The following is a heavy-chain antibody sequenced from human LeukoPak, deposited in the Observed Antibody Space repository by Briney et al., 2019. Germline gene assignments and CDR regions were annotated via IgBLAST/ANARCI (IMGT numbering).Heavy chain of an antibody. CDR1: GGSISGTNW. Sequence: NASGTLSLTCGVSGGSISGTNWWSWVRQPPGQGLEWIGEISLAGQTNCNPSLNGRVTMSLDKSSNQLSLHLTSVTAADTATYFCLRESGPFCPFGYWGQGTLVIVSS. CDR2: ISLAGQT. CDR3: LRESGPFCPFGY. V-gene: IGHV4-4*02. D-gene: IGHD1-26*01. J-gene: IGHJ4*02.